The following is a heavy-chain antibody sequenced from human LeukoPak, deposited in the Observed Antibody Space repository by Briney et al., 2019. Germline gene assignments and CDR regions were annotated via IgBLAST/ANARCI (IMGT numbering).Heavy chain of an antibody. CDR2: IYSGGST. J-gene: IGHJ6*02. D-gene: IGHD3-10*01. CDR1: GFTFDDYA. Sequence: TGGSLRLSCAASGFTFDDYAMHWVRQAPGKGLEWVSVIYSGGSTYYADSVKGRFTISRDNSKNTLYLQMNSLRAEDTAVYYCARAYGRYYYYGMDVWGQGTTVTVSS. V-gene: IGHV3-53*01. CDR3: ARAYGRYYYYGMDV.